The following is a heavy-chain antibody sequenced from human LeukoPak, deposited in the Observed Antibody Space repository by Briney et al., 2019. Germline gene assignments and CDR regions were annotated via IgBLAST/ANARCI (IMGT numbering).Heavy chain of an antibody. D-gene: IGHD3-10*01. V-gene: IGHV4-39*07. CDR3: ARAPHGTLLYYYGSGSGYGMDV. CDR1: GGSISSGDYY. J-gene: IGHJ6*02. CDR2: INHSGST. Sequence: SETLSLTCTVSGGSISSGDYYWSWIRQPPGKGLEWIGEINHSGSTNYNPSLKSRVTISVDTSKNQFSLKLSSVTAADTAVYYCARAPHGTLLYYYGSGSGYGMDVWGQGTTVTVSS.